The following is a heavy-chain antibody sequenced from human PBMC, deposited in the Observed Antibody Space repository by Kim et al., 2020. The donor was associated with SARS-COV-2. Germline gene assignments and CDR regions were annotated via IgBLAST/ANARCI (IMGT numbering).Heavy chain of an antibody. Sequence: GGSLRLSCAASGFTFRNHGMHWVRQAPGKGLEWVAVIWSDGRKTIYVDSVKGRFTMSRDNSQNTLFLQMNNVRVEDTAVYYCVKEATYRSRKNYFDSWGQGTLVTVSS. V-gene: IGHV3-33*06. CDR1: GFTFRNHG. D-gene: IGHD3-16*02. CDR3: VKEATYRSRKNYFDS. J-gene: IGHJ4*02. CDR2: IWSDGRKT.